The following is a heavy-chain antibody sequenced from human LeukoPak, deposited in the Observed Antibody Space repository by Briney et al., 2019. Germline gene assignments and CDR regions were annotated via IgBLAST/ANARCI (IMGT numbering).Heavy chain of an antibody. V-gene: IGHV3-33*05. CDR1: GFXFSNYG. D-gene: IGHD6-13*01. CDR2: ISYDGIAQ. Sequence: PGGSLRLSCAASGFXFSNYGMHWVRQAPGKGLEWVALISYDGIAQYYADSVKGRFTISRDNSKNTLYLQVNSLRGEDTAVYYCARDITSSWYDYWGQGTLVTVSS. J-gene: IGHJ4*02. CDR3: ARDITSSWYDY.